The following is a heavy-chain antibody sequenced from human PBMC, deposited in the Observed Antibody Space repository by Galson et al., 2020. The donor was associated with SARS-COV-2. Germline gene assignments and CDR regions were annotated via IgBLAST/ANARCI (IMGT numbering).Heavy chain of an antibody. CDR2: IYWDDDK. Sequence: SGPTLVKPTQTLTLTCTFSRFSLSTSGVGVGWIRQPPGKALEWHAPIYWDDDKRYSPSLKSKPTITKDTSKNQVVLTMTNMDPVDTATYYCANSAHEGWFGDWLAPWGQGTLVTVSS. CDR1: RFSLSTSGVG. V-gene: IGHV2-5*02. D-gene: IGHD3-10*01. CDR3: ANSAHEGWFGDWLAP. J-gene: IGHJ5*02.